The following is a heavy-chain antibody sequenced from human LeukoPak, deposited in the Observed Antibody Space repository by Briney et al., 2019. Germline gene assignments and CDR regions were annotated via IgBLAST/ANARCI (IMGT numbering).Heavy chain of an antibody. D-gene: IGHD3-22*01. CDR2: INHSGST. Sequence: SETLSLTCAVYGGSFSGYYWSWIRQPPGRGLEWIGEINHSGSTNYNPSLKSRVTISVDTSKNQFSLKLSSVTAADTAVYYCARDHYDSSGYHFDYWGQGTLVTVSS. CDR3: ARDHYDSSGYHFDY. J-gene: IGHJ4*02. CDR1: GGSFSGYY. V-gene: IGHV4-34*01.